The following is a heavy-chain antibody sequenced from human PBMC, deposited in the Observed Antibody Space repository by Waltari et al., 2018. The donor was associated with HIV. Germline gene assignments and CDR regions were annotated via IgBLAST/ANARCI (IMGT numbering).Heavy chain of an antibody. D-gene: IGHD5-12*01. CDR2: IGYSGST. V-gene: IGHV4-59*01. CDR3: ARDPSAVAPGLYYYGLSL. CDR1: GGSISSYY. J-gene: IGHJ6*02. Sequence: QVQLQESGPGLVMPSETLSLTCFVSGGSISSYYWDWLPPPPGEGLEWIGPIGYSGSTNYNPSLRSRVSISIDTSKNQFSLKLSSVTAADTAVYYCARDPSAVAPGLYYYGLSLWGPGTTVTVSS.